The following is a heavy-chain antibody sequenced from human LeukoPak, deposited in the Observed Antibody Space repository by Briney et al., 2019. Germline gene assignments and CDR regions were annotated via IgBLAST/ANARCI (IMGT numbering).Heavy chain of an antibody. CDR2: IRKTGGET. V-gene: IGHV3-23*01. CDR3: AKGGRTTWFDP. J-gene: IGHJ5*02. CDR1: GFTFSDYS. D-gene: IGHD2-2*01. Sequence: PGGSLRLSCAASGFTFSDYSMTWVRQAPGKGLEWVSTIRKTGGETYYADSVKGRFTVSRDNSKNTLSVEMNSLRAEDTAVYYCAKGGRTTWFDPWGQGTLVTVPS.